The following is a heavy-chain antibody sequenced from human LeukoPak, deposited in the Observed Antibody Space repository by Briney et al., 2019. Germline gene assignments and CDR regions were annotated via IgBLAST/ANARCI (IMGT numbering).Heavy chain of an antibody. CDR1: GFTFSSYA. D-gene: IGHD3-9*01. CDR3: AKDRGLRYFDWLLEGNAFDI. J-gene: IGHJ3*02. V-gene: IGHV3-23*01. CDR2: ISGSGGST. Sequence: GGSLRLSCAASGFTFSSYAMSWVRQAPGKGLEWVSAISGSGGSTYYAGSVKGRFTISRDNSKNTLYLQMNSLRAEDTAVHYCAKDRGLRYFDWLLEGNAFDIWGQGTMVTVSS.